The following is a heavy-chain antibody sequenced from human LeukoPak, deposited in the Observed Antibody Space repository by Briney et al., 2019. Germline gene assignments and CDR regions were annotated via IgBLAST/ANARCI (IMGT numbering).Heavy chain of an antibody. CDR2: IYYSGST. J-gene: IGHJ4*02. V-gene: IGHV4-39*01. CDR1: GSSISSSSYY. D-gene: IGHD2-2*01. Sequence: SETLSLTCTVSGSSISSSSYYWGWIRQPPGKGLEWIGSIYYSGSTYYNPSLKSRVIISVDTSKNQFSLKLSSVTAADTAVYYCARWGPAAIWEYYFDYWGQGTLVTVSS. CDR3: ARWGPAAIWEYYFDY.